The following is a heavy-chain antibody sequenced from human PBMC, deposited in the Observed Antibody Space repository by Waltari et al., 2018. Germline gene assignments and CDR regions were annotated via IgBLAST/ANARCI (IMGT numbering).Heavy chain of an antibody. J-gene: IGHJ6*02. CDR3: AQLGWGLYYYYGMDV. CDR2: IIPIFGKA. D-gene: IGHD3-16*01. Sequence: QVQLVQSGAEVKKPGSSVKVSCKASGGTFSSYAISWVRQAPGQGLEWMGGIIPIFGKANYAKKCQGRVTITADESTSTAYMELSSLRSEDTAVYYCAQLGWGLYYYYGMDVWGQGTTVTVSS. CDR1: GGTFSSYA. V-gene: IGHV1-69*13.